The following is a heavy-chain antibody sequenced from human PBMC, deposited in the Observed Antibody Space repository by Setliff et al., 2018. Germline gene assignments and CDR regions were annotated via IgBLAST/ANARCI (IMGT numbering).Heavy chain of an antibody. CDR1: GGSVRGYY. J-gene: IGHJ6*03. CDR2: MYYSGDT. V-gene: IGHV4-59*08. Sequence: SETLSLTCTVSGGSVRGYYWSWIRQPPGKGLEWIGYMYYSGDTNYNPSLKSRVTISVDTSKNQFSLELRSVTAEDTAVYYCARMSGFQYIDVWDKGTTVTVSS. D-gene: IGHD3-3*01. CDR3: ARMSGFQYIDV.